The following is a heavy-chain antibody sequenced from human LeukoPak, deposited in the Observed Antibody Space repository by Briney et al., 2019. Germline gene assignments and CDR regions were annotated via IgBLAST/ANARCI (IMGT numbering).Heavy chain of an antibody. V-gene: IGHV1-18*01. J-gene: IGHJ5*02. Sequence: RASVTVSCKASGYTFTSYSINWVRQAPGQGLEWMGWISTYNGNSNYAQKLQGRVTMTTDTSTSTAYMELSSLRSEDTAVYYCARDLRFPPSRFTFDPWGQGTLVTVSS. CDR2: ISTYNGNS. CDR3: ARDLRFPPSRFTFDP. D-gene: IGHD3-3*01. CDR1: GYTFTSYS.